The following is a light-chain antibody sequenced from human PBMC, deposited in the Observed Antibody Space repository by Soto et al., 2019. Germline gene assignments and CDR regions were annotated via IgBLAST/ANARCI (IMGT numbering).Light chain of an antibody. J-gene: IGKJ5*01. Sequence: TQSPALLSVTVGDRVTITCRASQTIDSYLNWFQQKPGMAPKLLIYAASKLQSGVPSRFRGSGSGTDFTLTIDTLQPDDFASYYCQQTRSGITFGQGTRLEI. V-gene: IGKV1-39*01. CDR2: AAS. CDR1: QTIDSY. CDR3: QQTRSGIT.